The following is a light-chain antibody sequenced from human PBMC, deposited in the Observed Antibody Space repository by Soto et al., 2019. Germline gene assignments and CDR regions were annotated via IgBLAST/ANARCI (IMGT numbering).Light chain of an antibody. CDR3: QQYNNWPPYT. CDR1: KSVSSN. V-gene: IGKV3-15*01. CDR2: GAS. Sequence: EIVMTQSPATLSVSPGERATLSCRASKSVSSNLAWYQQKPGQAPRLLIYGASTRATGIPARFSGSGSGTEFTLTISSLQSDDFALYYCQQYNNWPPYTFGQGTKLEIK. J-gene: IGKJ2*01.